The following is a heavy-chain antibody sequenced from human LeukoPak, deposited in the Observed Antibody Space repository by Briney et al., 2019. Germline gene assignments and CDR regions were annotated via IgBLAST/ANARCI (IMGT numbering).Heavy chain of an antibody. Sequence: ASVKVSCKASGYTFTSYYVHWVRQAPGQGLEWMGIINPSGGSTSYAQKFQGRVTMTRDTSTSTVYMELSSLRSEDTAVYYCARDLDYYDSSGYENNDYWGQGTLVTVSS. J-gene: IGHJ4*02. D-gene: IGHD3-22*01. CDR2: INPSGGST. CDR1: GYTFTSYY. CDR3: ARDLDYYDSSGYENNDY. V-gene: IGHV1-46*01.